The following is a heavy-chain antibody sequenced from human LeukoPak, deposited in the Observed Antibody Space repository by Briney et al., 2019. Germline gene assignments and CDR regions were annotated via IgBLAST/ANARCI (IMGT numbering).Heavy chain of an antibody. Sequence: ASVKVSCKASGYTFTSYYMHWVRQAPGQGLEWMGIINPSGGSTSYAQKFQGRVAMTRDTSTSTVYMELSSLRSEDTAVYYCARDNGDYYDSSGYYYPIDYWGQGTLVTVSS. CDR3: ARDNGDYYDSSGYYYPIDY. J-gene: IGHJ4*02. CDR2: INPSGGST. CDR1: GYTFTSYY. D-gene: IGHD3-22*01. V-gene: IGHV1-46*01.